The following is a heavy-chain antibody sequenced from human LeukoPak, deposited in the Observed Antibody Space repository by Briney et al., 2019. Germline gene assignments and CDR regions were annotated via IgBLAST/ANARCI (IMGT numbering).Heavy chain of an antibody. CDR1: GFTFSSYW. D-gene: IGHD5-24*01. Sequence: GGSLRLSCAASGFTFSSYWMHWVRQAPGKGLVWVSRIHTDGSNTSYADPVKGRFTISRDNSKNTLYLQMNSLRAEDPAMYYCARVGWRQLMSFDYWGQGTMVSVCS. CDR3: ARVGWRQLMSFDY. V-gene: IGHV3-74*01. J-gene: IGHJ4*02. CDR2: IHTDGSNT.